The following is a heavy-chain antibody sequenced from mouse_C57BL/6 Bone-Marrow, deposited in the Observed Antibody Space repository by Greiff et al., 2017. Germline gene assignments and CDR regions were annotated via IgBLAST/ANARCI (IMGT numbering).Heavy chain of an antibody. Sequence: QVQLQQSGAELARPGASVKLSCKASGYTFTSYGISWVKQRPGQGLEWIGEIYPRSGNTYYNEKFKGKATLTADKSASTAYMELRSLTSEDSAVYFCARQLRLRPRAYWGQGTLVTVSA. CDR1: GYTFTSYG. CDR2: IYPRSGNT. J-gene: IGHJ3*01. D-gene: IGHD3-2*02. V-gene: IGHV1-81*01. CDR3: ARQLRLRPRAY.